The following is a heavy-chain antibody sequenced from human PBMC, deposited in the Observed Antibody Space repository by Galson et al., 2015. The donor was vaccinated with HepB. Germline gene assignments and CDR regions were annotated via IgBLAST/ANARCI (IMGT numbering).Heavy chain of an antibody. Sequence: SVKVSCKASGATFSSYTISWVRQAPGQGLEWMGRINPILSTTNYAQKFQGRVTITADKSTTTAYMELSGLRSEDTAVYFCAASPHFYSFIWDRDYWGQGTLVTVSS. CDR3: AASPHFYSFIWDRDY. D-gene: IGHD3-3*02. J-gene: IGHJ4*02. V-gene: IGHV1-69*08. CDR2: INPILSTT. CDR1: GATFSSYT.